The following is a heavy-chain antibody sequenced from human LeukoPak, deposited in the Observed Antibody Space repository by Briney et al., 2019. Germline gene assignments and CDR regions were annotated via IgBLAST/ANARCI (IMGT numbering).Heavy chain of an antibody. CDR3: ARQGVQFNFDY. CDR1: GGSFSGYY. J-gene: IGHJ4*02. CDR2: INHSGST. D-gene: IGHD3-10*01. V-gene: IGHV4-34*01. Sequence: SETLSLTCAVYGGSFSGYYWSWIRQPPGKGLEWIGEINHSGSTNYDPSLKSRVTISVDTSKNQFSLKLSSVTAADTAVYYCARQGVQFNFDYWGQGTLVTVSS.